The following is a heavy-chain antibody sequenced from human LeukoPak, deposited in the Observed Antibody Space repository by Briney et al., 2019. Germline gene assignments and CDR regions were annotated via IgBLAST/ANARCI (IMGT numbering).Heavy chain of an antibody. D-gene: IGHD2-8*01. CDR1: GYSFNSYG. CDR3: AAALQWFVPEGFDV. J-gene: IGHJ3*01. Sequence: ASVKVSCKASGYSFNSYGISWVRQAPGQGLEWMGWIRAYDGDTKYAEKFQGRVTMTRDTSTSTGYMELRSLRSDDTAVYYCAAALQWFVPEGFDVWGQGTMVTVSS. V-gene: IGHV1-18*01. CDR2: IRAYDGDT.